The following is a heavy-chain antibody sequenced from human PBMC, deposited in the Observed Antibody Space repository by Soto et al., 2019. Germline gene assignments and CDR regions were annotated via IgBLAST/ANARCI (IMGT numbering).Heavy chain of an antibody. V-gene: IGHV4-30-2*01. CDR2: IYHSGST. J-gene: IGHJ5*02. CDR1: GGSFSSGGYS. CDR3: ARVPSP. Sequence: QLQLQESGSGLVKPSQTLSLTCAVSGGSFSSGGYSWGWLRPPPGKGLEWIGYIYHSGSTYSNPSLQSRVTIAVDRSKNQFSLKLSSVTAADTAVYYCARVPSPWGQGTRVTVSS.